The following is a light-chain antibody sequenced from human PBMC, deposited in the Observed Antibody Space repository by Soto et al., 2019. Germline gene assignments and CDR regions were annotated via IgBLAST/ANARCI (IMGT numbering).Light chain of an antibody. CDR1: QSISSF. CDR2: AAS. V-gene: IGKV1-39*01. Sequence: DIQMTQSPSSLSASVGDRVTITCRASQSISSFLNWYQQKPGKAPKLLIYAASSLQSGVPSRFSGSGYGTDFTLTISSLQPEDFATYYCQQSRTFGPGTKVDIK. CDR3: QQSRT. J-gene: IGKJ3*01.